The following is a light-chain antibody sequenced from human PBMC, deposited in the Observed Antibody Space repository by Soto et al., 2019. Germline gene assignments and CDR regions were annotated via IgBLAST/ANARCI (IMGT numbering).Light chain of an antibody. V-gene: IGLV2-14*03. CDR1: SSDVGNYNS. J-gene: IGLJ1*01. CDR3: SSYTSSSTRRYV. Sequence: QSALTQPRSVSGSPGQSVTISCTGTSSDVGNYNSVSWYQHYPGKAPKLMIYDVSNRPSGVSNRFSGSKSGNTASLTISGLQAEDEADYYCSSYTSSSTRRYVFGTGTKVTVL. CDR2: DVS.